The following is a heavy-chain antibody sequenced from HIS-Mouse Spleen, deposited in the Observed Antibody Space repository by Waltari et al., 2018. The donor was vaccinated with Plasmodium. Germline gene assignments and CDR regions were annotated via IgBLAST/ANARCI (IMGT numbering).Heavy chain of an antibody. CDR1: GGSFSGYY. J-gene: IGHJ3*02. V-gene: IGHV4-34*01. Sequence: QVQLQQWGAGLLKPSETLSLTCAVYGGSFSGYYLSWIRQPPGKGLEWIGEINHSGSTNYNPSLKSRVTISVDTSKNQFSLKLSSVTAADTAVYYCARGQLGIDAFDIWGQGTMVTVSS. CDR3: ARGQLGIDAFDI. CDR2: INHSGST. D-gene: IGHD7-27*01.